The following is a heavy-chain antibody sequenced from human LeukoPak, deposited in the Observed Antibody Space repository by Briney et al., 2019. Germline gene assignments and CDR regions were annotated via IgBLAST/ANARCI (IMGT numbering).Heavy chain of an antibody. CDR2: ISSGGSKI. V-gene: IGHV3-48*03. J-gene: IGHJ4*02. D-gene: IGHD3-10*01. CDR1: GFTFSSNE. CDR3: ARDGVQGAPRGGYFDF. Sequence: GGSLRLSCAASGFTFSSNEMNWVRQAPGKGLEWLSYISSGGSKIYYADSVKGRFTISRDNAKNSLYLQLNSLRAEDTAVYYCARDGVQGAPRGGYFDFWGQGILVTVSS.